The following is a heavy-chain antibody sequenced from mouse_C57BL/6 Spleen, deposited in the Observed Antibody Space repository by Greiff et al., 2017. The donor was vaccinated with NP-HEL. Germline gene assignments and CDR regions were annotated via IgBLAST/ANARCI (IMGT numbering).Heavy chain of an antibody. J-gene: IGHJ3*01. CDR2: IDPENGDT. CDR1: GFNIKDDY. V-gene: IGHV14-4*01. CDR3: TPYDYGFAY. D-gene: IGHD2-4*01. Sequence: EVQLQESGAELVRPGASVKLSCTASGFNIKDDYMHWVKQRPEQGLEWIGWIDPENGDTEYAQKFQGKATITADTSSTTAYLQISSLTFDDSAVYYCTPYDYGFAYWGQGTLVTVSA.